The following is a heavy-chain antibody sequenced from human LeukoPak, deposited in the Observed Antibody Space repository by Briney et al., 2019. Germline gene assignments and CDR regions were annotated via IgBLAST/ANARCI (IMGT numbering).Heavy chain of an antibody. CDR3: ARSSKTGTSFDY. CDR1: GFTFSSYE. D-gene: IGHD1-1*01. J-gene: IGHJ4*02. V-gene: IGHV3-48*03. CDR2: ISSTGGII. Sequence: PGGSLRLSCAAYGFTFSSYEMNWVRQAPGKGLEWVSYISSTGGIIYYADSVKGRFTISRDNAKNSLYLQMNSLRAEDTAVYYCARSSKTGTSFDYWGPGTLVTVSS.